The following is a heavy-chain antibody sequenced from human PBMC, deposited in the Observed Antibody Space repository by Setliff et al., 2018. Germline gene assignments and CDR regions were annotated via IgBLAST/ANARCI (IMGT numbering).Heavy chain of an antibody. V-gene: IGHV4-61*09. J-gene: IGHJ3*02. CDR2: IFTSGST. Sequence: SETLSPTWTVYGGSISSGSYYWSWIRQPAGKGLEWIGHIFTSGSTNYNPSLKSRVTISVDTSKHQFSLKLSSVTAADTAVYYCARYSNDFWSVYYAFDIWGQGKMVTVSS. CDR3: ARYSNDFWSVYYAFDI. D-gene: IGHD3-3*01. CDR1: GGSISSGSYY.